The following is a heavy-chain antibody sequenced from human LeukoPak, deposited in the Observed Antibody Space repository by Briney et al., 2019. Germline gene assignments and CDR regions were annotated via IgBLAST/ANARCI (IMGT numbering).Heavy chain of an antibody. V-gene: IGHV3-23*01. CDR3: AKLTMIVVARFDY. CDR1: GFTFSNYA. CDR2: ISSSGGST. D-gene: IGHD3-22*01. J-gene: IGHJ4*02. Sequence: GGSLRLPCAASGFTFSNYAMSWVRQAPGKGLEWVSTISSSGGSTYYADSVKGRFTISRDNPKDTLYLQMNSLRAEDTAVYYCAKLTMIVVARFDYWGQGTLVTVSS.